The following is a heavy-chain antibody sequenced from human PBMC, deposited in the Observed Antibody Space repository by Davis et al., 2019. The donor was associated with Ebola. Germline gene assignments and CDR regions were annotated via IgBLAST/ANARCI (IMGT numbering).Heavy chain of an antibody. CDR3: AKGARKGVVVAATPDYFDY. V-gene: IGHV3-23*01. Sequence: PGGSLRLSCAAPGFTFSSYAMSWVRQAPGKVLEWVSAISGGGGSTYYADSVKGRFTISRDNSKNTLYLQMNSLRAEDTAVYYCAKGARKGVVVAATPDYFDYWGQGTLVTVSS. CDR1: GFTFSSYA. J-gene: IGHJ4*02. CDR2: ISGGGGST. D-gene: IGHD2-15*01.